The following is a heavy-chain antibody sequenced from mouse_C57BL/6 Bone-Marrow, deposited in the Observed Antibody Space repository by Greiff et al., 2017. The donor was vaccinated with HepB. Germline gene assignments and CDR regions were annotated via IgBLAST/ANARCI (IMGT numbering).Heavy chain of an antibody. CDR3: ARWYYGFDY. CDR1: GFTFSSYG. Sequence: EVQVVESGGDLVKPGGSLKLSCAASGFTFSSYGMSWVRQTPDKRLEWVATISSGGSYTYYPDSVKGRFTISRDNAKNTLYLQMSSLKSEDTAMYYGARWYYGFDYWGQGTTLTVSS. D-gene: IGHD1-1*01. J-gene: IGHJ2*01. CDR2: ISSGGSYT. V-gene: IGHV5-6*01.